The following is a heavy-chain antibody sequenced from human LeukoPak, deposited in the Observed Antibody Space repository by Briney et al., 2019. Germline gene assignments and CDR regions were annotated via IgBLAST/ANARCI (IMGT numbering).Heavy chain of an antibody. Sequence: GGSLRLSCAASGFTFSDHYMDWVRQAPGKGLEWVGRTRNKANSYTTEYAASVKGRFTISRDDSKNSLYLQMNSLKTEDTAVYYCAKSRDYYDSSGYSLGAFDIWGQGTMVTVSS. V-gene: IGHV3-72*01. D-gene: IGHD3-22*01. J-gene: IGHJ3*02. CDR1: GFTFSDHY. CDR2: TRNKANSYTT. CDR3: AKSRDYYDSSGYSLGAFDI.